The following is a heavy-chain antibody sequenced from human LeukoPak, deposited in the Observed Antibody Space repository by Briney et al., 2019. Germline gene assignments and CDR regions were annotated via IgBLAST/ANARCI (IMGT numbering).Heavy chain of an antibody. D-gene: IGHD3-22*01. Sequence: ASVKVSCKASGHSFTSCDINWVRQATGQGLEWMGWMNPNSGNTGYAQKFQGRVTMTRNTSISTAYMELSSLRSEDTAVYYCARSPKYYYDSSGYYGMDVWGQGTTVTVPS. V-gene: IGHV1-8*01. CDR2: MNPNSGNT. J-gene: IGHJ6*02. CDR1: GHSFTSCD. CDR3: ARSPKYYYDSSGYYGMDV.